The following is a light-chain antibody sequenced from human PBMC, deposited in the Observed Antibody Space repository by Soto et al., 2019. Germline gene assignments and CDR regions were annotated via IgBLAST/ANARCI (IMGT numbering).Light chain of an antibody. Sequence: EIVLTQSPGTLSLSPGERATLSCRASQSVNSNYLAWYQQKPGQAPSLLIYAVSRRAPGIPDKFSGSGSGTDYTLTISRLEPEDFAMYYCQHYGTARWTFGQGTNVEIK. J-gene: IGKJ1*01. V-gene: IGKV3-20*01. CDR2: AVS. CDR3: QHYGTARWT. CDR1: QSVNSNY.